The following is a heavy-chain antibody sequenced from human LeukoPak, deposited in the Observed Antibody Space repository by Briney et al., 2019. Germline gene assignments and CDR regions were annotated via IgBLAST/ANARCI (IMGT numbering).Heavy chain of an antibody. CDR2: ISYDSKNK. CDR1: GFTFSSYW. CDR3: ARDLTRFDA. J-gene: IGHJ5*02. D-gene: IGHD3-10*01. V-gene: IGHV3-30*03. Sequence: GGSLRLSCAASGFTFSSYWMSWVRQAPGKGLQWVAVISYDSKNKYYADSVKGRFSISRDNTKNSLDLQMNSLRVDDTAIYYCARDLTRFDAWGQGILVTVSS.